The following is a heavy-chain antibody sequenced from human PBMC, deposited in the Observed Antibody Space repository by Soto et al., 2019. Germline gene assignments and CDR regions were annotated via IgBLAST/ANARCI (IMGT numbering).Heavy chain of an antibody. D-gene: IGHD5-18*01. CDR1: GGSISSSSYY. V-gene: IGHV4-39*01. J-gene: IGHJ6*02. Sequence: SETLSLTCTVSGGSISSSSYYWGWIRQPPGKGLEWIGSIYYSGSTYYNPSLKSRVTISVDTSKNQFSLKLSSVTAADTAVYYCARHYGAAMVVGYYYYGMDVWGQGTTVTVSS. CDR3: ARHYGAAMVVGYYYYGMDV. CDR2: IYYSGST.